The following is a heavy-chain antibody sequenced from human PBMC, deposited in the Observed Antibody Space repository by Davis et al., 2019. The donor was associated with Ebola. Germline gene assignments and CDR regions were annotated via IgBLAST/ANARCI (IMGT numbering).Heavy chain of an antibody. Sequence: PGGSLRLSCAVSGGSISSGGYSWSWIRQPPGKGLEWIGEINHSGSTNYNPSLKSRVTISVDTSKNQFSLKLSSVTAADTAVYYCARGMAAAVQHWGQGTLVTVSS. V-gene: IGHV4-34*01. CDR1: GGSISSGGYS. CDR3: ARGMAAAVQH. J-gene: IGHJ1*01. CDR2: INHSGST. D-gene: IGHD6-13*01.